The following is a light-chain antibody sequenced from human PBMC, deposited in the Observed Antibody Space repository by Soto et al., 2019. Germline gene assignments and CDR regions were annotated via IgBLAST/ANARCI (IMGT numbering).Light chain of an antibody. J-gene: IGKJ1*01. CDR1: QSVSSTY. Sequence: EIVLTQSPGTLSLSAGERATLSCRASQSVSSTYLAWYQQKPGQAPTLLIYGASIRAAGIPDRFSGSGSGTDFTLTIRRLEPEDFAVYYCQQYGSSPRTFGQGTKVDIK. V-gene: IGKV3-20*01. CDR2: GAS. CDR3: QQYGSSPRT.